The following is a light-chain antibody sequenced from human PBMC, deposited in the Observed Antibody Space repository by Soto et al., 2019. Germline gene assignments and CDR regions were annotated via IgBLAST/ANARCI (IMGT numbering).Light chain of an antibody. CDR1: QDISSF. Sequence: LSQSPASVSASIGDRVTITCRASQDISSFLAWYQQKPGKAPRLLIYAASTLQSGVPSRFSGSGSGTDFTLTISSLQPEDFATYFCQQLNSYPLTFGQGTRLEI. CDR3: QQLNSYPLT. V-gene: IGKV1-9*01. CDR2: AAS. J-gene: IGKJ5*01.